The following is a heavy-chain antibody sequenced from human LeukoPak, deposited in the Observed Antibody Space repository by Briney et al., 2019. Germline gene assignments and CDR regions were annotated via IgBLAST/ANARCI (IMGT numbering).Heavy chain of an antibody. Sequence: SGGSLRLSCAASGFTFSSYAMSWVRQAPGKGLEWVSAISGSGGSTYYADSVKGRFTISRDNSKNTLYLQMNSLRAEDTAVYYCAGDRNSDWYSPLDYWGQGSQVTVSP. D-gene: IGHD6-19*01. V-gene: IGHV3-23*01. CDR2: ISGSGGST. J-gene: IGHJ4*02. CDR3: AGDRNSDWYSPLDY. CDR1: GFTFSSYA.